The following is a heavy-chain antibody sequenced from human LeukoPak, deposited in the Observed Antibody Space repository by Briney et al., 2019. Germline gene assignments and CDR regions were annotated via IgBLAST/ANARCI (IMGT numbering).Heavy chain of an antibody. J-gene: IGHJ4*02. CDR2: IKQDGSEK. D-gene: IGHD2-2*02. CDR3: ASIPRGDYFDY. CDR1: GFTFSSYW. V-gene: IGHV3-7*01. Sequence: PGGSLRLSCAASGFTFSSYWMSWVRQAPGKGLEWVANIKQDGSEKYYVDSVKGRFTISRDNAKKSLYLQMNSLRAEDTAVYYCASIPRGDYFDYWGQGTLVTVSS.